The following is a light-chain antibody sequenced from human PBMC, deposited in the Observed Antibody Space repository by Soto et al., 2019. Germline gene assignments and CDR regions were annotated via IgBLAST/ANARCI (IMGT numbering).Light chain of an antibody. J-gene: IGKJ1*01. V-gene: IGKV1-5*03. CDR1: QRIANW. Sequence: DSQMTQSPSTLSASVGDRVTITCRASQRIANWLAWYQQKPGKAPTLLIYKASTLQTGVPSRFSGSGAGTEFTLTISGLQPDDFATYYCQQYSTYRTFGQGTKVDIK. CDR2: KAS. CDR3: QQYSTYRT.